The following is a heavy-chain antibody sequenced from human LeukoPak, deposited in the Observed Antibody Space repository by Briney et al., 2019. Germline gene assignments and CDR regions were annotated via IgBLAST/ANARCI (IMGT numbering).Heavy chain of an antibody. D-gene: IGHD2-15*01. CDR2: IWNDGSNK. CDR3: ARGAYCSGGRCPGAFDI. Sequence: RGSLRLSRAASGFTFSNYAMYWVRQAPRKGLEWVAVIWNDGSNKYYADSVKGRFTISRDNSKNTLFLQMNSLRAEDTAVYYCARGAYCSGGRCPGAFDIWGQGTMVTVSS. J-gene: IGHJ3*02. V-gene: IGHV3-33*01. CDR1: GFTFSNYA.